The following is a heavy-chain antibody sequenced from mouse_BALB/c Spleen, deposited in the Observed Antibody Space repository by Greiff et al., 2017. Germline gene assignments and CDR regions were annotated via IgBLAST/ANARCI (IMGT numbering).Heavy chain of an antibody. Sequence: VKLQESGAELVRPGASVTLSCKASGYTFTDYEMHWVKQTPVHGLEWIGAIDPETGGTAYNQKFKGKATLTADKSSSTAYMELRSLTSEDSAVYYCTGGEGYWGQGTTLTVSS. V-gene: IGHV1-15*01. CDR2: IDPETGGT. CDR1: GYTFTDYE. J-gene: IGHJ2*01. CDR3: TGGEGY.